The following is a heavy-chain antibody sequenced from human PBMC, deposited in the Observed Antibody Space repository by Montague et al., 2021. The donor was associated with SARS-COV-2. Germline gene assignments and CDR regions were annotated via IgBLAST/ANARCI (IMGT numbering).Heavy chain of an antibody. CDR2: IYYTGST. D-gene: IGHD3-3*01. V-gene: IGHV4-31*03. CDR1: GGSISSDGYY. J-gene: IGHJ3*02. CDR3: ARESGITSFGVVSKQAFDI. Sequence: TLSLTCTVSGGSISSDGYYWSWIRLHPGKGLEWVGYIYYTGSTYYNPSLKSRVTISVDTSKNQFSLKLSSVTAADTAVYYCARESGITSFGVVSKQAFDIWGQGTMVTVSS.